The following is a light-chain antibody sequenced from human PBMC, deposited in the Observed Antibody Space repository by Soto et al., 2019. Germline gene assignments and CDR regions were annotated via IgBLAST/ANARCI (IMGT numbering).Light chain of an antibody. J-gene: IGLJ1*01. V-gene: IGLV2-14*01. Sequence: SALTQPASVSGSPGQSITISCTGTSSGVGGYNYVSWYQQHPGKAPKLMIFEVSNRPSGVSYRFSGSKSGNTASLTISGLQAEDEADYYCSSYTSSSSLYVFGTGTKVTVL. CDR3: SSYTSSSSLYV. CDR1: SSGVGGYNY. CDR2: EVS.